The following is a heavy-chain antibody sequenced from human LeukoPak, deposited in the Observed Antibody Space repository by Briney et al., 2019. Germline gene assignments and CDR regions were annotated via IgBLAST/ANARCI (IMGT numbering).Heavy chain of an antibody. V-gene: IGHV4-59*01. D-gene: IGHD3-16*01. CDR1: GGSISSYY. J-gene: IGHJ3*02. CDR2: IYYSGST. CDR3: ARVGFSVGGFDAFDI. Sequence: SETLSLTCTVSGGSISSYYWSWIRQPPGKGLVWIGYIYYSGSTNYNPSLKSRVTISVDTSKNQFSLKLNSVTAADTAVYYCARVGFSVGGFDAFDIWGQGTMVTVSS.